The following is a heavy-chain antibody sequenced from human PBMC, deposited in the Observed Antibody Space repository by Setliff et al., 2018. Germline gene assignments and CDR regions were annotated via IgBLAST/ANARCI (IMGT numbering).Heavy chain of an antibody. Sequence: PSETLSLTCTVSGGSISSGDYYWGWIRQPPGKGLEWIGSISHSGSTYYNPSLRSRVTISLDTSKNQFSPKLTSVTAADTAVYYCAGGRRYDYGWDFDYWGQGTLVTVSS. D-gene: IGHD4-17*01. CDR1: GGSISSGDYY. J-gene: IGHJ4*02. V-gene: IGHV4-39*07. CDR3: AGGRRYDYGWDFDY. CDR2: ISHSGST.